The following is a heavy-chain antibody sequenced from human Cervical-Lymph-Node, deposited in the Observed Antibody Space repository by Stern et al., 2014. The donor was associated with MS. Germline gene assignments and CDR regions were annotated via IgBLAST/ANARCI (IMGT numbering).Heavy chain of an antibody. CDR3: ARDRVKTVLLWFREKGWFDP. CDR2: INAGHGNT. D-gene: IGHD3-10*01. J-gene: IGHJ5*02. V-gene: IGHV1-3*01. Sequence: QVQLVQSGAEVKKPGASVKVSCKASGYTFTSYAMHWVRQAPGQRLEWMGWINAGHGNTKYSQKFQGRVTITRDTSASTAYMELSSLRSEDTAVYYCARDRVKTVLLWFREKGWFDPWGQGTLVTVSS. CDR1: GYTFTSYA.